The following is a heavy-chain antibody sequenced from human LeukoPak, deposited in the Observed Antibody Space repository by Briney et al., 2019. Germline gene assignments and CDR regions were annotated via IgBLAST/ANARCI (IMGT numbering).Heavy chain of an antibody. CDR1: GFPFSNYG. CDR3: AKDVGAAGTFDY. J-gene: IGHJ4*02. V-gene: IGHV3-33*06. D-gene: IGHD6-13*01. CDR2: IWSAGSNK. Sequence: PGRSLRLSCAASGFPFSNYGMHWVRQAPGKGLEWVAVIWSAGSNKYYADSVKGLFTISRDNSKNTLFLQMNSLRAEDTAVYYCAKDVGAAGTFDYWGQGTLVTVSS.